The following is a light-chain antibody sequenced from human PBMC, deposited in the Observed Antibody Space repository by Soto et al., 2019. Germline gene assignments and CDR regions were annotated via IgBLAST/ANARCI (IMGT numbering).Light chain of an antibody. V-gene: IGKV1-6*01. Sequence: AIQLTQSPSSLSAYVGDRVTITCRASQGIRNDLGWYQQKPGKAPKLLIYAASSLQSGVPSRFSGRGSGTDFTLTISSLQPEDFATYYCLQDYSYPLTFGGGTKVEIK. J-gene: IGKJ4*01. CDR1: QGIRND. CDR2: AAS. CDR3: LQDYSYPLT.